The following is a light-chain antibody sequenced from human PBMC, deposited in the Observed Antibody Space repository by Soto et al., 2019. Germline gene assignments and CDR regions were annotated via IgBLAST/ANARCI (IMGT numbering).Light chain of an antibody. J-gene: IGKJ4*01. Sequence: DIVMTQSPDSLGVSLGERATINCKSSQSVLYSTNNKNYLAWYQQKPGQPPKLHIYWASTRESGVPDRFSGSGSGTDFSLTISSLQAEDVAVYYCQQYYSTPLTFGGGTKVEIK. V-gene: IGKV4-1*01. CDR1: QSVLYSTNNKNY. CDR3: QQYYSTPLT. CDR2: WAS.